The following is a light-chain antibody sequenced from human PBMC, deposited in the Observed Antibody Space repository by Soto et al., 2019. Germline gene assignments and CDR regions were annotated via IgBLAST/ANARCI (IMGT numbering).Light chain of an antibody. V-gene: IGLV2-14*01. CDR2: EVS. J-gene: IGLJ2*01. CDR1: SSDVGGYNY. CDR3: SSYTSSSTMV. Sequence: QSALTQPASVSGSPGQSITIYCTGTSSDVGGYNYVSWYQQHPGKAPKFMIYEVSNRPSGVSNRFSGSKSGNTASLTISGLQAEDEADYYCSSYTSSSTMVFGGGTKLTVL.